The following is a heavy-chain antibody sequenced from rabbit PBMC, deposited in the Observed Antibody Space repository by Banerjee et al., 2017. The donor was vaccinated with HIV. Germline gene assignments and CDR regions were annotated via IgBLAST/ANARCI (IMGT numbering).Heavy chain of an antibody. V-gene: IGHV1S45*01. CDR3: ARAGYYTYGRGNDVYPAYFNL. CDR2: IYNGVSGST. Sequence: QEQLEESGGDLVKPEGSLTLTCTASGFSFSSSYYMCWVRQAPGKGPEWIACIYNGVSGSTWYASWAKGRFTISKTSSTTVTLQMTSLTAADTATYFCARAGYYTYGRGNDVYPAYFNLWGQGTLVTVS. CDR1: GFSFSSSYY. D-gene: IGHD6-1*01. J-gene: IGHJ4*01.